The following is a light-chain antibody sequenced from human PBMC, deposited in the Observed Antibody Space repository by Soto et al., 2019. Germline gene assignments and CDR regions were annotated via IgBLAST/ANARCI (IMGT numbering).Light chain of an antibody. J-gene: IGKJ2*01. CDR2: AAS. V-gene: IGKV3-15*01. CDR3: QQYNKWPPYT. CDR1: QSVSSN. Sequence: EIVMKQSPATLSVSPGERATLSCRASQSVSSNLAWYQQKPGQAPRLLIYAASTRATGIPARFSGSGSGTEFTLTISSLQSEDFAVYYCQQYNKWPPYTFGQGTKLEIK.